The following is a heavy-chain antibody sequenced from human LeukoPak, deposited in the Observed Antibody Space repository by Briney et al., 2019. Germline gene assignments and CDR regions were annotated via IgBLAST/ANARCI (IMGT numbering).Heavy chain of an antibody. Sequence: GGSLRLSCTTSGFPFDEYTMHWVRHTPGKGLEWVSLLASDGGWTFYVDSVQGRFTLSRDSRKNSLYLQMNTLKTEDSAFYYCVKDFRGDRGSTHFDSWGQGILVTVSS. J-gene: IGHJ4*02. D-gene: IGHD1-26*01. CDR3: VKDFRGDRGSTHFDS. V-gene: IGHV3-43*01. CDR2: LASDGGWT. CDR1: GFPFDEYT.